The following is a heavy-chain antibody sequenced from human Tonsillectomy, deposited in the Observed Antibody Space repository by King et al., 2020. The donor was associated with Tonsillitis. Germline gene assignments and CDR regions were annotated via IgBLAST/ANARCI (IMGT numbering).Heavy chain of an antibody. CDR2: IAWDDDK. V-gene: IGHV2-70*04. J-gene: IGHJ4*02. CDR3: ARTLSSNGDYYFDY. CDR1: GFSLSTRGVC. D-gene: IGHD2-21*02. Sequence: TLKESGPALVKPTQTLTLTCTFSGFSLSTRGVCVTWIRQPPGKALECLARIAWDDDKFYSTSLKTRLTISKDTSKNQVVRTMTSLDPVDTATYYCARTLSSNGDYYFDYWGQGTLVTVSS.